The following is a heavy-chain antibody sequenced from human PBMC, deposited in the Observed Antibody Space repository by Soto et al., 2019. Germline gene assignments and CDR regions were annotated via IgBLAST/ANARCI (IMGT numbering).Heavy chain of an antibody. CDR1: GISFSTYA. J-gene: IGHJ6*03. V-gene: IGHV3-48*01. Sequence: PGGSLRLSCAASGISFSTYAMNWVRQAPGKGLEWVSYISSGSSTIYYAEYVKGRFTISRDNAKKSLFLQMNSLRAEDTAVYYCAVDFYYMDVWGKGTTVTVSS. CDR2: ISSGSSTI. CDR3: AVDFYYMDV.